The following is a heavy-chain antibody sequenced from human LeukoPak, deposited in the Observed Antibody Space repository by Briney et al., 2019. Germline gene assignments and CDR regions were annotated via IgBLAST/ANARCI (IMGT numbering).Heavy chain of an antibody. CDR3: AKPPYYYDSSGYLHYFDY. D-gene: IGHD3-22*01. CDR1: GFTFSSYA. V-gene: IGHV3-30-3*01. CDR2: ISYDGSSK. J-gene: IGHJ4*02. Sequence: GGSLRLSCAASGFTFSSYAIHWVRQAPGKGLEWVTLISYDGSSKYYADSVKGRFTISRDNSRNTLYLQMNSLRAEDTAVYYCAKPPYYYDSSGYLHYFDYWGQGTLVTVSS.